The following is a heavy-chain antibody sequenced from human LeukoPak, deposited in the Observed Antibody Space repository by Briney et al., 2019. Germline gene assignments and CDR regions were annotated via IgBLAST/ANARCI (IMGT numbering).Heavy chain of an antibody. CDR1: GGSINRSSYY. Sequence: SSETLSLTWSVSGGSINRSSYYWGWIRQAPGKGLEWIGSVYYDGNTYYNPNPSLKSRATVSMDTSRNQFSLKLRSVTAADTAVYYCTKDSGHHRTDCWGQGTLVTVSS. CDR2: VYYDGNT. D-gene: IGHD1-26*01. V-gene: IGHV4-39*02. J-gene: IGHJ4*02. CDR3: TKDSGHHRTDC.